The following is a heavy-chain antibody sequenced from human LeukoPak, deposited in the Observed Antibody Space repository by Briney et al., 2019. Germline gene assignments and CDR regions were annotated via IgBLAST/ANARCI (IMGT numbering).Heavy chain of an antibody. CDR3: ASRGGSGVDY. CDR1: GGSISSYY. D-gene: IGHD3-10*01. Sequence: SETLSLTCTVSGGSISSYYGSWIRQPPGKGLEWIGYIYTSGSTNYNPSLKSRVTISVDTSKNQFSLKLSSVTAADTAVYYCASRGGSGVDYWGQGTLVTVSS. J-gene: IGHJ4*02. V-gene: IGHV4-4*09. CDR2: IYTSGST.